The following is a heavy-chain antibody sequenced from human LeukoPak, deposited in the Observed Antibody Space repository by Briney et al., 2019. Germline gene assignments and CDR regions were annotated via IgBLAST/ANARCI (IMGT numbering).Heavy chain of an antibody. D-gene: IGHD3-10*01. CDR2: IFPGDSDT. V-gene: IGHV5-51*01. J-gene: IGHJ5*02. CDR3: ARERESGSSWFDP. CDR1: GYSFTKYW. Sequence: GESLQISCQASGYSFTKYWIGWVRQLPGKGLEWMAIIFPGDSDTRYSASFQGQVTISADTSITTAYLQWSSLTASDTAVYYCARERESGSSWFDPWGQGTLVTVSS.